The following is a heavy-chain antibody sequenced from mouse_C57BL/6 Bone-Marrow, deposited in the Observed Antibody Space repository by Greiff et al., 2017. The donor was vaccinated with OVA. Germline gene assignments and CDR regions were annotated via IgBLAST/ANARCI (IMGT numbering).Heavy chain of an antibody. CDR1: GYAFSSSW. J-gene: IGHJ4*01. CDR3: ASCYAMDY. Sequence: QVQLKESGPELVKPGASVKISCKASGYAFSSSWMNWVKQRPGKGLEWIGRIYPGDGDTNYNGKFKGKATLTADKSSSTAYMQLSSLTSEDSAVYFCASCYAMDYGGQGTSVTVSS. V-gene: IGHV1-82*01. CDR2: IYPGDGDT.